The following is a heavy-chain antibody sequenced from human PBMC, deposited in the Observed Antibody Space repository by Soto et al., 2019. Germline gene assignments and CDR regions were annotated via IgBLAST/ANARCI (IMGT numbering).Heavy chain of an antibody. CDR2: ISFDGTNK. CDR3: ARDPVEMATITSDY. D-gene: IGHD5-12*01. Sequence: PGGSLRLSCAASGFTFRNYAMHWVRQAPGKGLEWVTFISFDGTNKYYADSVKGRFTISRDNSKNTLFLQMNSLRAEDTAVYYCARDPVEMATITSDYWGQGTLVTVSS. J-gene: IGHJ4*02. CDR1: GFTFRNYA. V-gene: IGHV3-30-3*01.